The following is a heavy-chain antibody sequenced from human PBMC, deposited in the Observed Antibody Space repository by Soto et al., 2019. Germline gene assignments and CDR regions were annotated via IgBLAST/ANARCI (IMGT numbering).Heavy chain of an antibody. V-gene: IGHV1-2*02. D-gene: IGHD2-2*01. CDR2: INPNSGGT. CDR1: GYTFTGYY. CDR3: ARDPGLYCSSTSCYPAYYYGMDV. J-gene: IGHJ6*02. Sequence: ASVKVSCKASGYTFTGYYMHWVRQAPGQGLEWMGWINPNSGGTNYAQKFQGRVTMTRDTSISTAYMELSGLRSDDTAVYYCARDPGLYCSSTSCYPAYYYGMDVWGQGTTVTVSS.